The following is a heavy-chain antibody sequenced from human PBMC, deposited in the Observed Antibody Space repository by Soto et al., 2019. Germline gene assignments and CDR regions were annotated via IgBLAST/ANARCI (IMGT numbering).Heavy chain of an antibody. D-gene: IGHD3-16*01. Sequence: SGPTLVNPTQTLTLTCTFSGFSLSSKGMRVSWIRQPPGKALEWLARIDWDDDKFYSPPLRTRLAISKGTSKNQVVLTMTNVDPMDTATYYCARSPGGFTVATYFFDYWGQGTLVTVSS. CDR2: IDWDDDK. V-gene: IGHV2-70*04. J-gene: IGHJ4*02. CDR1: GFSLSSKGMR. CDR3: ARSPGGFTVATYFFDY.